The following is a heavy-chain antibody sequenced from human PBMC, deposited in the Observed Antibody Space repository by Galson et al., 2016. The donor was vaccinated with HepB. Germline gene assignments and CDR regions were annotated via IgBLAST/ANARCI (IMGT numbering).Heavy chain of an antibody. Sequence: SLRLPCAVSGFTVGNNFMSWVRQAPGKGLEWVSLIYSAGSTDYADSVRGRFTISRDNSKNTLYLQMNSLTTEDTAIYYCARDGTGFKNWGQGTRVTVSS. CDR1: GFTVGNNF. J-gene: IGHJ4*02. V-gene: IGHV3-53*01. D-gene: IGHD6-19*01. CDR3: ARDGTGFKN. CDR2: IYSAGST.